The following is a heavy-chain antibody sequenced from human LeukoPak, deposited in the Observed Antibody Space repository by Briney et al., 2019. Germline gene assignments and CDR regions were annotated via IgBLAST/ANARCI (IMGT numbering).Heavy chain of an antibody. CDR2: IYYSGST. CDR3: ARGGSITISSDAFDI. V-gene: IGHV4-31*03. J-gene: IGHJ3*02. CDR1: GGSISSGGYY. Sequence: SETLSLTCTVSGGSISSGGYYWSWIRQHPGKGLEWIGYIYYSGSTYYNPPLKSRVTISVDTSKNQFSLKLSSVTAADTAVYYCARGGSITISSDAFDIWGQGTMVTVST. D-gene: IGHD3-3*01.